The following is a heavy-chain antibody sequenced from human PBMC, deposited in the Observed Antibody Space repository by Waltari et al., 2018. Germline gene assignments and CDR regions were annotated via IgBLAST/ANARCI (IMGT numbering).Heavy chain of an antibody. CDR2: INHSGST. D-gene: IGHD6-19*01. CDR3: ARDRRIAVALHWFDP. Sequence: QVQLQQWGAGLLKPSETLSLTCAVYGGSFSGYYWSWIRQPPGKGLGWIGEINHSGSTNSNPSLKSRVTISVDASKNQFSLKLSSGTAADTAVYYCARDRRIAVALHWFDPWGQGTLVTVSS. V-gene: IGHV4-34*01. J-gene: IGHJ5*02. CDR1: GGSFSGYY.